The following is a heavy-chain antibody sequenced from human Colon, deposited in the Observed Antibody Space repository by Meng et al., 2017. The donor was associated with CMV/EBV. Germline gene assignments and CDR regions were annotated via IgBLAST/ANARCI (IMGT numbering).Heavy chain of an antibody. J-gene: IGHJ4*02. V-gene: IGHV1-2*06. CDR3: TREGFDY. CDR2: IKPSTGDT. Sequence: QEQRGQAGVEVKKPGTSVNLSCKASGYTFTGYWMHWVRQAPGQGLEWMGRIKPSTGDTNYAQNFQGRVTVTRDTSISTVYMVVNSLTSDDTAVYYCTREGFDYWGQGALVTVSS. CDR1: GYTFTGYW.